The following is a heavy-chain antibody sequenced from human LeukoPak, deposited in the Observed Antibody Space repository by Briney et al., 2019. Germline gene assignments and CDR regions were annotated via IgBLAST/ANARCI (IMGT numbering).Heavy chain of an antibody. J-gene: IGHJ6*03. CDR1: GGTFSSYA. Sequence: SVKVSCKASGGTFSSYAISWVRQAPGQGLEWMGGIIPIFGTANYAQKFQGRVTITADESTSTAYMELSSLRSEDTAVYYCAKSSESQTGTIDYYYYMDVWGKGTTVTVSS. D-gene: IGHD1-7*01. CDR2: IIPIFGTA. V-gene: IGHV1-69*13. CDR3: AKSSESQTGTIDYYYYMDV.